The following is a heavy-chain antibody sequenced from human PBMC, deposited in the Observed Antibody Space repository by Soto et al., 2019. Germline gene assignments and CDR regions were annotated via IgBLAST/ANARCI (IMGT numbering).Heavy chain of an antibody. Sequence: QVQLVQSRAEVKKTGSSVKVSCKASGGTFSNYAFSWERQAPGQGLEWLGGIMPIFGRPDYAQKFRDRVTITAVESTGSAHMVLGSLRSEDTAVYYCAIWLKKAGIGANYYYGVDVWGQGSTVTVSS. CDR2: IMPIFGRP. V-gene: IGHV1-69*12. J-gene: IGHJ6*01. CDR1: GGTFSNYA. CDR3: AIWLKKAGIGANYYYGVDV. D-gene: IGHD6-19*01.